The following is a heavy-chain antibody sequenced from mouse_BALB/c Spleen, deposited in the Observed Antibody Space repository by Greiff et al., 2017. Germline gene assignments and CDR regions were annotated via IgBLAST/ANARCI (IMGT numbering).Heavy chain of an antibody. CDR2: INPSNGGT. CDR3: TILPFDY. V-gene: IGHV1S16*01. J-gene: IGHJ2*01. Sequence: VQLQESGAELVKPGASVKLSCKASGYTFTSYYMYWVKQRPGQGLEWIGEINPSNGGTNFNEKFKSKATLTVDKSSSTAYMQLSSLTSEDSAVYYCTILPFDYWGQGTTLTVSP. CDR1: GYTFTSYY.